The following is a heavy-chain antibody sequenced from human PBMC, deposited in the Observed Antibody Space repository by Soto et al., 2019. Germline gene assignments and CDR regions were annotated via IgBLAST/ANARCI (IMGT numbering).Heavy chain of an antibody. CDR3: ARRKYLDY. CDR2: IRSNTYGGTT. Sequence: GSLRLSCTTSGVTFGDYAMSWFRQAPGKGLEWIGYIRSNTYGGTTEYAASVKGRFTISRDDSKRVAHLQMNSLETEDTAVYFCARRKYLDYWGQGTLVTVSS. D-gene: IGHD6-6*01. V-gene: IGHV3-49*03. J-gene: IGHJ4*02. CDR1: GVTFGDYA.